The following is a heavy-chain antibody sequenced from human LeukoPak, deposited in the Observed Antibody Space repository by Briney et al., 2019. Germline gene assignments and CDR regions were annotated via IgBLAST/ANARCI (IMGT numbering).Heavy chain of an antibody. CDR2: IGTAGDT. J-gene: IGHJ3*02. V-gene: IGHV3-13*01. D-gene: IGHD3-10*01. CDR3: ARLSGSNAFDI. CDR1: GFTFKDYA. Sequence: GGSLRLSCAASGFTFKDYAMHWVRQATGKGLEWVSAIGTAGDTYYPGSVKGRFTISRENAKNSLYLQMNSLRAGDTAVYYCARLSGSNAFDIWGQGTMVTVSS.